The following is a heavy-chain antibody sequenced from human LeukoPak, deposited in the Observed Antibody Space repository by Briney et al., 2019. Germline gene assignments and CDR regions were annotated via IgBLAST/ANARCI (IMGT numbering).Heavy chain of an antibody. CDR1: GFTFRNYG. CDR2: IIGSGDSR. CDR3: ATLYNDKGDY. Sequence: GGSLRLSCAASGFTFRNYGMSWVRQAPGKGLEWVSGIIGSGDSRFYADPVKGRFTISRDNSRNTLYLHMNSLRVDDTAVYYCATLYNDKGDYWGQGALVAVSS. V-gene: IGHV3-23*01. D-gene: IGHD5-24*01. J-gene: IGHJ4*02.